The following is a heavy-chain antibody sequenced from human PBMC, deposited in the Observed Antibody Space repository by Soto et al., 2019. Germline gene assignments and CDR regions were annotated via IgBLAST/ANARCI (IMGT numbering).Heavy chain of an antibody. CDR2: ISYDGSNK. Sequence: QVQLVESGGGVVQPGRSLRLSCAASGFTFSSYGMHWVRQAPGKGLEWVAVISYDGSNKYYADSVKGRFTISRDNSKNTLYLQMNSLRAEDTAVYYCAKDGRPEGIAAAGLILRTLLYYYGMDVWGQGTTVTVSS. J-gene: IGHJ6*02. V-gene: IGHV3-30*18. D-gene: IGHD6-13*01. CDR3: AKDGRPEGIAAAGLILRTLLYYYGMDV. CDR1: GFTFSSYG.